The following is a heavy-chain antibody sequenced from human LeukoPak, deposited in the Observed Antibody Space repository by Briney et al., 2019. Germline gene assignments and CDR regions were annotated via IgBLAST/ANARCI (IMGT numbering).Heavy chain of an antibody. V-gene: IGHV4-34*01. CDR2: INHSGST. CDR3: ARRYNWNDRWD. CDR1: GGSFSGYY. Sequence: PSEILSLTCAVYGGSFSGYYWSWIRQPPGKGLEWIGEINHSGSTNYNPSLKSRVTISVDTSKNQFSLKLSSVTAADTAFYYCARRYNWNDRWDWGQGTLVTVSP. D-gene: IGHD1-1*01. J-gene: IGHJ4*02.